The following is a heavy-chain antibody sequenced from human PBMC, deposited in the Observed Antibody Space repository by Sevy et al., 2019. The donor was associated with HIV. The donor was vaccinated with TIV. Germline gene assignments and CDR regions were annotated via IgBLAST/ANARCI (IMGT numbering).Heavy chain of an antibody. CDR1: GFTFSSYA. Sequence: GGSLRLSCAASGFTFSSYAMHWVRQAPGKGLEWVALISFGGSSKEDTDSMKGRFTISRDNSKKTLYLQMNSLRAEDSGVYYCAKDRWGSGDFRGYFDHWGQGTLVTVSS. V-gene: IGHV3-30*18. CDR3: AKDRWGSGDFRGYFDH. D-gene: IGHD4-17*01. CDR2: ISFGGSSK. J-gene: IGHJ4*02.